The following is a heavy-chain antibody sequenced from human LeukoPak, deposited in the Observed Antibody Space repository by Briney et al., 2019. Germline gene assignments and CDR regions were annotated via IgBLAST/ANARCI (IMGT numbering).Heavy chain of an antibody. CDR3: AKFGITGTTYAFDI. CDR1: GFTFSSYD. CDR2: ISYDGSNK. J-gene: IGHJ3*02. V-gene: IGHV3-30*18. Sequence: AGSLRLSCAASGFTFSSYDMHWVRQAPGKGLEWVAVISYDGSNKYYADSVKGRFTISRDNSKNTLYLQMNSLRAEDTAVYYCAKFGITGTTYAFDIWGQGTMVTVSS. D-gene: IGHD1-7*01.